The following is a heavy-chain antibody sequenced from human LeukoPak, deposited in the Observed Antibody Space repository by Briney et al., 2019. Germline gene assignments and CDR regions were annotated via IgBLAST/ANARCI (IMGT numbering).Heavy chain of an antibody. CDR1: GFTFSSYN. J-gene: IGHJ4*02. CDR3: ARDPEGFGATYFDY. Sequence: GGSLRLSGVASGFTFSSYNMNWVRQAPGKGLEWVSSISRSASNIYYADSVKGRFTISRDNAKNSFYLQMNSLRAEDTAVFYCARDPEGFGATYFDYWGQGTLVTVSS. CDR2: ISRSASNI. D-gene: IGHD3-16*01. V-gene: IGHV3-21*01.